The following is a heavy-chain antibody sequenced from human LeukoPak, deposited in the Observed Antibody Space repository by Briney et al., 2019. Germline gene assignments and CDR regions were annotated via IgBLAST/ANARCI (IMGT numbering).Heavy chain of an antibody. CDR2: IIPTFGTP. J-gene: IGHJ3*02. D-gene: IGHD3-3*01. CDR3: ARDRSDFWSAYYKPDAFAI. V-gene: IGHV1-69*13. Sequence: SVKVSCKASGGTFSNYGINWVRQAPGQGLEWMGGIIPTFGTPNYAQKFQGRVAITADESTSTAYMELSSLRSEDTAVYYCARDRSDFWSAYYKPDAFAIWGQGTMVTVSS. CDR1: GGTFSNYG.